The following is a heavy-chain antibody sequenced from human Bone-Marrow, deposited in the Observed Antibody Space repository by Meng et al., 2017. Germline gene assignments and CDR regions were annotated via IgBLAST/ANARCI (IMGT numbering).Heavy chain of an antibody. V-gene: IGHV1-2*06. D-gene: IGHD2-15*01. CDR3: ARSHFVVVVAATGIDWFDP. Sequence: QVQLVQSGAEVKKPGASGKVSCKAAGYTLTGYYMHWVRQAPGQGLEWMGRINPNSGGTNYAQKFQGRVTMTRDTSISTAYMELSRLRSDDTAVYYCARSHFVVVVAATGIDWFDPWGQGTLVTVSS. CDR2: INPNSGGT. J-gene: IGHJ5*02. CDR1: GYTLTGYY.